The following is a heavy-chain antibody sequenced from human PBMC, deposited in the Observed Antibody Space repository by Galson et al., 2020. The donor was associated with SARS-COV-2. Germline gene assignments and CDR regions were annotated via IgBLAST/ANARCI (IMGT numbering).Heavy chain of an antibody. CDR1: GFPFSTYN. Sequence: WGSLRLSCAASGFPFSTYNMNWVRLPPRKRLEGVTSISNNSSYTYYNDSVKGRFTISRDNPRNSLYLQMNSLRAEDTALYYCARDEGIRGYNYGRLYYGMDVWGQGTTVTVSS. D-gene: IGHD5-18*01. CDR2: ISNNSSYT. V-gene: IGHV3-21*04. J-gene: IGHJ6*02. CDR3: ARDEGIRGYNYGRLYYGMDV.